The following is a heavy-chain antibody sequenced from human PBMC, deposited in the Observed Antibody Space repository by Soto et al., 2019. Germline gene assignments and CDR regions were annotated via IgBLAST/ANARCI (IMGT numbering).Heavy chain of an antibody. CDR1: GYSFTSYW. Sequence: ESLKISCKGSGYSFTSYWIGWVRQMPGKGLEWMGIIYPGDSDTRYSPSFQGQVTISADKSISTAYLQWSSLKASDTAMYYCARRQDFWSGYYPYYYYGMDVWGQGTTVTVSS. J-gene: IGHJ6*02. V-gene: IGHV5-51*01. CDR3: ARRQDFWSGYYPYYYYGMDV. CDR2: IYPGDSDT. D-gene: IGHD3-3*01.